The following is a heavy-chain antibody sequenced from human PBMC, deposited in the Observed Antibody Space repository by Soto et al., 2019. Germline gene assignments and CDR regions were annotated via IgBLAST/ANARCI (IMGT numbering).Heavy chain of an antibody. CDR1: GFTFSSYA. J-gene: IGHJ4*02. Sequence: EVQLVESGGGLVQPGGSLRLSCAASGFTFSSYAMHWVRQAPGKGLEYVSAISSNGGSTYYANSVKGRFTISRDNYKNTLYLQMGSLRDEDMAVYYCARQERAVSSYYFDFWGQGTLVTVSS. V-gene: IGHV3-64*01. D-gene: IGHD2-8*01. CDR2: ISSNGGST. CDR3: ARQERAVSSYYFDF.